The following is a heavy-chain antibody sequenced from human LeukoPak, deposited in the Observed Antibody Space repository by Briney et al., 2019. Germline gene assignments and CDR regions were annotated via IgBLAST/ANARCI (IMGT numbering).Heavy chain of an antibody. J-gene: IGHJ3*02. CDR2: INWNGGST. CDR1: GFTFDDYG. D-gene: IGHD3-10*01. Sequence: GGSLRLSCAASGFTFDDYGMSWVRQAPGKGLEWVSGINWNGGSTGYADSVKGRFTISRDNAKNSLYLQMNSLRAEDTAVYYCARDRVVRDYYGSGRSDAFDIWGQGTMVTVSS. CDR3: ARDRVVRDYYGSGRSDAFDI. V-gene: IGHV3-20*04.